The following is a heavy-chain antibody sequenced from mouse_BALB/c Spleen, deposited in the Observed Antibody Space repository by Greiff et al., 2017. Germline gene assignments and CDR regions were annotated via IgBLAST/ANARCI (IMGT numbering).Heavy chain of an antibody. V-gene: IGHV5-6-5*01. CDR2: ISSGGST. CDR3: ARNSRFAY. J-gene: IGHJ3*01. CDR1: GFTFSSYA. D-gene: IGHD2-12*01. Sequence: EVQGVESGGGLVKPGGSLKLSCAASGFTFSSYAMSWVRQTPEKRLEWVASISSGGSTYYPDSVKGRFTISRDNARNILYLQMSSLRSEDTAMYYCARNSRFAYWGQGTLVTVSA.